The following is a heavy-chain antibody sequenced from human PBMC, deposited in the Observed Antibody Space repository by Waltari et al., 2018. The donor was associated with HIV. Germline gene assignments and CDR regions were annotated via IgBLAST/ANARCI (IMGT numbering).Heavy chain of an antibody. CDR1: GYTFTSYG. V-gene: IGHV1-18*01. CDR3: ARGSGCSGGSCYPGY. CDR2: ISAYNDNT. D-gene: IGHD2-15*01. Sequence: QVQLVQSGAVVKKPGASVKVSCKAYGYTFTSYGISWVRQAPGHGLAWMGWISAYNDNTNYAQKLQGRVTMTTDTSTSTAYIELRSLRSDDTAVYYCARGSGCSGGSCYPGYWGQGTLVTVSS. J-gene: IGHJ4*02.